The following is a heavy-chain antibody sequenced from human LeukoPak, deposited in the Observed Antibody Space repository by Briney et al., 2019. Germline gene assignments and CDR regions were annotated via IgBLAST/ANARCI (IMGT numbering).Heavy chain of an antibody. CDR2: ITSSSSYI. D-gene: IGHD1-26*01. CDR1: GFTFSSYS. V-gene: IGHV3-21*01. CDR3: ARDRAALKVGATDY. J-gene: IGHJ4*02. Sequence: GGSLRLSCAASGFTFSSYSMNWVRQAPGKGLEWVSSITSSSSYIYYADSVKGRFTISRDNAKNSLYLQMNSLRDEDTAVYYCARDRAALKVGATDYWGQGTLVTVSS.